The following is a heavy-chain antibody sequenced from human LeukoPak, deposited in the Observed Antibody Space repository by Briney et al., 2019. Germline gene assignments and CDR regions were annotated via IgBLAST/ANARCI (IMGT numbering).Heavy chain of an antibody. Sequence: GGSLRLSCVASGFTFSNYAMSWVRQTPGKGLEWVSSISGSGGSTHYADSVKGRFTISRDNSKNSLYLQMNSLRAEDTAVYYCARRESPNGRAVDYWGQGTLVTVSS. J-gene: IGHJ4*02. CDR2: ISGSGGST. V-gene: IGHV3-23*01. D-gene: IGHD2-8*01. CDR1: GFTFSNYA. CDR3: ARRESPNGRAVDY.